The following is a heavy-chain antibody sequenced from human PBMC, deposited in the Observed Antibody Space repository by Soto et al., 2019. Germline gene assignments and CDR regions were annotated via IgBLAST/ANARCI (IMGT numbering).Heavy chain of an antibody. V-gene: IGHV3-9*01. CDR2: ISWNSGSI. Sequence: EVQLVESGGGLVQPGRSLRLSCAASGFTFDDYAMHWVRQAPGKGLEWVSGISWNSGSIGYADSVKGRLTISRDNAKNSLYLQMNSLRAEDTALYYCAKGVYYGSGCYWYFDLWGRGTLVTVSS. J-gene: IGHJ2*01. D-gene: IGHD3-10*01. CDR1: GFTFDDYA. CDR3: AKGVYYGSGCYWYFDL.